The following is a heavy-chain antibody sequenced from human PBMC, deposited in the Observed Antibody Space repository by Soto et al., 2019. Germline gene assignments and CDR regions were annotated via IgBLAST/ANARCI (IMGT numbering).Heavy chain of an antibody. CDR3: ARARIQLWAYDY. Sequence: QVQLVQSGAEVKKPGSSVHVSCKASGGTFSSYAISWVRQAPGQGLEWMGGIIPIFGTANYAQKFQGRVTITADESTGTAYMELSSLRSEDTAVYYCARARIQLWAYDYWGQGTLVTVSS. D-gene: IGHD5-18*01. V-gene: IGHV1-69*01. J-gene: IGHJ4*02. CDR2: IIPIFGTA. CDR1: GGTFSSYA.